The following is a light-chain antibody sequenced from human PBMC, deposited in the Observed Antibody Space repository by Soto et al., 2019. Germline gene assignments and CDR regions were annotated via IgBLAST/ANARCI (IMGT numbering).Light chain of an antibody. V-gene: IGLV2-14*01. CDR2: DVS. CDR3: SSYTSSGTLVV. J-gene: IGLJ2*01. CDR1: SSDVGGYNY. Sequence: QSVLTQPASVSGSPGQSFTISCTGTSSDVGGYNYVSWYQQHPGKAPKLMIYDVSTRPSGVSNRFSGSKSGNTASLTISGLQAEDEADYYCSSYTSSGTLVVFGGGTKLTVL.